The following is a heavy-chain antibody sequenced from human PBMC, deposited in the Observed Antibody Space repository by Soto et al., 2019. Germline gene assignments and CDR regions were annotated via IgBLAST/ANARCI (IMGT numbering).Heavy chain of an antibody. V-gene: IGHV2-5*02. CDR2: IYWDDDM. Sequence: QITLKESGPTLVKPTQTLTLTCTFSGFSLSTYGEGVAWIRQPPGNALEWLALIYWDDDMRYSPCLRNRLTVAKDTSTNQVVVTMTNVDPLDTGTYFCGHSGLTCLGESWGQGIAVTVAS. CDR1: GFSLSTYGEG. D-gene: IGHD3-16*01. J-gene: IGHJ5*02. CDR3: GHSGLTCLGES.